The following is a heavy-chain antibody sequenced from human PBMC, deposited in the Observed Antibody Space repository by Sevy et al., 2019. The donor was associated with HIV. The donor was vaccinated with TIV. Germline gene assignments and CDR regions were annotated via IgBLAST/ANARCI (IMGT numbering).Heavy chain of an antibody. CDR1: GYTFTSYG. V-gene: IGHV1-18*01. CDR2: ISAYNGNT. CDR3: ARGSSGSYGTFHYYYGMDV. D-gene: IGHD6-19*01. Sequence: ASLKVSYKASGYTFTSYGISWVRQAPGQGLEWMGWISAYNGNTNYAQKLQGRVTMTTDTSTSTAYMELRSLRSDDTAVYYCARGSSGSYGTFHYYYGMDVWGQGTTVTVSS. J-gene: IGHJ6*02.